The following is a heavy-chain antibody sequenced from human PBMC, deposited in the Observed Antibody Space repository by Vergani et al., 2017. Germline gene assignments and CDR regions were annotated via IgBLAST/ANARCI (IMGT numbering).Heavy chain of an antibody. D-gene: IGHD2-2*01. J-gene: IGHJ4*02. CDR1: GGTFSSYA. Sequence: QVQLVQSGAEVKKPGSSVKVSCKASGGTFSSYAISWVRQAPGQGLEWMGWINPNSGGTNYAQKFQGRVTMTRDTSISTAYMVLSNLRSDDTAVYYCARVGTSSNRDYFDYWGQGTLVTVSS. CDR3: ARVGTSSNRDYFDY. CDR2: INPNSGGT. V-gene: IGHV1-2*02.